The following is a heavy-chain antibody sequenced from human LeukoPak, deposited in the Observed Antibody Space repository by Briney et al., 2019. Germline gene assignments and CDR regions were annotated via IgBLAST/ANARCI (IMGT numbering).Heavy chain of an antibody. Sequence: PSETLSLTCAVYGGSLSGDYWSWIRQPPGKGLEWIGEINHSGSTNYNPSLKSRVTISVDTSKNQFSLKLSSVTAADTAVYYCALTFYDSSGYYDYWGQGTLVTVSS. V-gene: IGHV4-34*01. CDR2: INHSGST. J-gene: IGHJ4*02. CDR3: ALTFYDSSGYYDY. D-gene: IGHD3-22*01. CDR1: GGSLSGDY.